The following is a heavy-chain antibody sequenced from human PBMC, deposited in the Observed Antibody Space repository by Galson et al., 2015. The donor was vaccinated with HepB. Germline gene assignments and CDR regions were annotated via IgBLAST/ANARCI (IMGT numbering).Heavy chain of an antibody. CDR3: AKAREYSSGWPLDY. J-gene: IGHJ4*02. CDR2: ISYDGSNK. D-gene: IGHD6-19*01. CDR1: GFTFSSYG. V-gene: IGHV3-30*18. Sequence: SLRLSCAASGFTFSSYGMHWVRQAPGKGLEWVAVISYDGSNKYYADSVKGRFTISRDNSKNTLYLQMNSLRAEDTAVYYCAKAREYSSGWPLDYWGQGTLVTVSS.